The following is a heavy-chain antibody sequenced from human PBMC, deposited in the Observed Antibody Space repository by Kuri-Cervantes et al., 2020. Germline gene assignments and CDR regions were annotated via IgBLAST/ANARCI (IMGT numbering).Heavy chain of an antibody. J-gene: IGHJ5*02. CDR2: INHRRST. CDR3: ASSNPRRYSGSYQGWFDP. Sequence: SETLSLTCAVYGGSFSGYYWSWIRQPPGKGLEWIGEINHRRSTNYIPSLKSRVTISVDTSKNQFSLKLSSVTAADTAVYYCASSNPRRYSGSYQGWFDPWGQGTLVTVSS. D-gene: IGHD1-26*01. V-gene: IGHV4-34*01. CDR1: GGSFSGYY.